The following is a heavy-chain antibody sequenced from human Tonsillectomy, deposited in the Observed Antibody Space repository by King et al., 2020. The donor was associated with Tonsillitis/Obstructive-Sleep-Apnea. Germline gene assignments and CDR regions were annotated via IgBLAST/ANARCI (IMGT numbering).Heavy chain of an antibody. CDR2: IIPIFGTA. D-gene: IGHD6-6*01. Sequence: QLVQSGAEVKKPGSSVKVSCKASGGTFSSYAISWVRQAPGQGLEWMGGIIPIFGTANYAQKFQGRFTIAADESTSTAYMELGSLRSEDTAVYYCATGSGIAARRGGNHFDYWGQGTLVTVSS. V-gene: IGHV1-69*01. CDR3: ATGSGIAARRGGNHFDY. J-gene: IGHJ4*02. CDR1: GGTFSSYA.